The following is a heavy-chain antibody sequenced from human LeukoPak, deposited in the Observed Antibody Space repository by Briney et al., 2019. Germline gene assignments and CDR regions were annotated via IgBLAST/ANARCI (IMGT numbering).Heavy chain of an antibody. CDR3: ARGEGYCTNGVCSSLGWFDP. V-gene: IGHV1-69*06. J-gene: IGHJ5*02. CDR1: GGTFSSYA. CDR2: IIPIFGTA. D-gene: IGHD2-8*01. Sequence: SVKVSCKACGGTFSSYAISWVRQAPGQGLEWMGRIIPIFGTANYAQKFQGRVTITADKSTSTAYMELSSLRSEDTAVYYCARGEGYCTNGVCSSLGWFDPWGQGTLVTVSS.